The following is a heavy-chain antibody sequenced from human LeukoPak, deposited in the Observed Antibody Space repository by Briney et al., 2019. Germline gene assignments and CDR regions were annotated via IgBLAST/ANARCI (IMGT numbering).Heavy chain of an antibody. J-gene: IGHJ4*02. D-gene: IGHD3-10*01. CDR3: ARDSNSYGSGSYPDY. Sequence: SVKVSCKASGGTFSSYAISWVRQAPGQGLEWMGRIIPILGIANYAQKFQGRVTITADKSTSTAYMELSSLRSGDTAVYYCARDSNSYGSGSYPDYWGQGTLVTVSS. CDR1: GGTFSSYA. CDR2: IIPILGIA. V-gene: IGHV1-69*04.